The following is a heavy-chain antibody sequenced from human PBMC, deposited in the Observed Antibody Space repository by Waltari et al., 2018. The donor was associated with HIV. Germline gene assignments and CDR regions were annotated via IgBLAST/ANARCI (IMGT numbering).Heavy chain of an antibody. CDR2: ILPIFGTA. V-gene: IGHV1-69*01. CDR1: GGTFSSYA. J-gene: IGHJ4*02. D-gene: IGHD3-22*01. CDR3: ARGQYYYDSSGYYYVAGFDY. Sequence: QVQLVQSVAEVKKPGSSVKVSCKASGGTFSSYAISWVRQAPGQGLAWMGGILPIFGTANYAQKFQGRVTMTADESTSTAYMELSSLRTEDTAVYYCARGQYYYDSSGYYYVAGFDYWGQGTLVTVSS.